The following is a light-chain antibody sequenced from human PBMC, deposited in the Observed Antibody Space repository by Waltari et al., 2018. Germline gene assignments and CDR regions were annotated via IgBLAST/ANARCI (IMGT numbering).Light chain of an antibody. CDR3: QNHERLPAT. CDR2: SAA. CDR1: Y. Sequence: YLAGCQQRLDPSPRRLSWSAATRATGIPERFSGSGFGTDFSLTISRLEPEDFAVYYCQNHERLPATFGQGTKVEIK. J-gene: IGKJ1*01. V-gene: IGKV3D-20*01.